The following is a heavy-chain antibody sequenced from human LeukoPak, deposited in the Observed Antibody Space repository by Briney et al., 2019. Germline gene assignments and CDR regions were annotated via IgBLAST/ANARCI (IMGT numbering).Heavy chain of an antibody. CDR2: IYYSGST. D-gene: IGHD2-15*01. CDR3: ASGIVVVVAATYYFDY. V-gene: IGHV4-39*01. Sequence: SETLSLTCTVSGGSISSSSYYWGWIRQPPGKGLEWIGSIYYSGSTYYNPSLKSRATISVDTSENQFSLKLSSVTAADTAVYYCASGIVVVVAATYYFDYWGQGTLVTVSS. CDR1: GGSISSSSYY. J-gene: IGHJ4*02.